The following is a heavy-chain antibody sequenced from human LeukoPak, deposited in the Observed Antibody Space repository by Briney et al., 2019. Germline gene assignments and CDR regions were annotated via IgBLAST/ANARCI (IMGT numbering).Heavy chain of an antibody. V-gene: IGHV4-34*01. Sequence: SETLSLTCAVYGGSFSGYYWSWIRQPPGKGLEWIGEINHSGSTNYNPSLKSRVTISVDTSKNQISLKLSSVTAADTAVYYCARGRGDSSGYYYFHHWGQGTLVTVSS. CDR3: ARGRGDSSGYYYFHH. J-gene: IGHJ1*01. CDR1: GGSFSGYY. CDR2: INHSGST. D-gene: IGHD3-22*01.